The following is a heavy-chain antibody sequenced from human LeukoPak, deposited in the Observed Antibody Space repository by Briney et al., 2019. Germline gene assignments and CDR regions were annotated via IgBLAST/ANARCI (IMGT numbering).Heavy chain of an antibody. J-gene: IGHJ2*01. CDR2: IYYSGSA. CDR3: ARVLPYCSGGSCYSRSWWYFDL. Sequence: SETLSLTCTVSGGSISSYYWSWIRQPPGKGLEWIGYIYYSGSANYNPSLKSRVTISVDTSKNQFSLKLTSVTAADTAGYYCARVLPYCSGGSCYSRSWWYFDLWGRGTLVTVSS. CDR1: GGSISSYY. D-gene: IGHD2-15*01. V-gene: IGHV4-59*01.